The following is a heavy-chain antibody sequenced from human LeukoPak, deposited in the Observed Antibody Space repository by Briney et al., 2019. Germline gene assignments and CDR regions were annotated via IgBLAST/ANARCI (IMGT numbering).Heavy chain of an antibody. J-gene: IGHJ4*02. CDR3: ARENEPMQHFDY. Sequence: SSVKVSCKASGGTFSSYTISWVRQAPGQALEWMGRIIPILGIANYAQKFQGRVTITADKSTSTAYMELSSLRSEDTAVYYCARENEPMQHFDYWGQGTLVTVSS. V-gene: IGHV1-69*04. D-gene: IGHD1-1*01. CDR2: IIPILGIA. CDR1: GGTFSSYT.